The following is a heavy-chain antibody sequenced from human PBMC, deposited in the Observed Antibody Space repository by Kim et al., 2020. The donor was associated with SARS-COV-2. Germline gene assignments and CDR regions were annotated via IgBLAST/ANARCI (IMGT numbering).Heavy chain of an antibody. CDR3: ARDRGSSVAAIDY. V-gene: IGHV4-34*01. CDR1: GGSFSGYY. Sequence: SETLSLTCAVYGGSFSGYYWSWIRQPPGKGLEWIGEINHSGSTNYNPSLKSRVTISVDTSKNQFSLKLSSVTAADTAVYYCARDRGSSVAAIDYWGQGTLVTVSS. CDR2: INHSGST. D-gene: IGHD6-6*01. J-gene: IGHJ4*02.